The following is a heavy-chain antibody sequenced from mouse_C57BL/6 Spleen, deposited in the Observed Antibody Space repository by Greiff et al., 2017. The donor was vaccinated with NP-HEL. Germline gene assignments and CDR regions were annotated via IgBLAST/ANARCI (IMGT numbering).Heavy chain of an antibody. Sequence: EVHLVESGPGLVKPSQSLSLTCSVTGYSITSGYYWNWIRQFPGNKLEWMGYISYDGSNNYNPSLKNRISITRDTSKNQFFLKLNSVTTEDTATYYCARVDGDYFDDWGQGTTLTVSS. CDR2: ISYDGSN. D-gene: IGHD1-1*02. CDR3: ARVDGDYFDD. CDR1: GYSITSGYY. J-gene: IGHJ2*01. V-gene: IGHV3-6*01.